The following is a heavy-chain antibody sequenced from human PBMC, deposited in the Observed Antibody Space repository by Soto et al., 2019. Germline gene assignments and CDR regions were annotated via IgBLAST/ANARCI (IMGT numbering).Heavy chain of an antibody. CDR2: ISSSGVST. Sequence: GGSLRLSCSVFGFIFSSYAMHWVRQAPGKGLQYVSSISSSGVSTYYADSVKGRFTISRDNSMSTLYLQMSSLRVEDTAVYYCVKDRYVDFWGQGTLVTVSS. V-gene: IGHV3-64D*06. CDR1: GFIFSSYA. J-gene: IGHJ4*02. CDR3: VKDRYVDF.